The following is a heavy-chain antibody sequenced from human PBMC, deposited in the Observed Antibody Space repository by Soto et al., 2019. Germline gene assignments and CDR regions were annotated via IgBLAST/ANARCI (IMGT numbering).Heavy chain of an antibody. Sequence: GASVKVSCKASGGTFSSYTISWVRQAPGQGLEWMGRIIPILGIANYAQKFQGRVTITADKSTSTAYMELSSLRSEDTAVYYCASGYYYDSSGYSSPVFDYWGQGTLVTVSS. J-gene: IGHJ4*02. CDR1: GGTFSSYT. CDR2: IIPILGIA. CDR3: ASGYYYDSSGYSSPVFDY. V-gene: IGHV1-69*02. D-gene: IGHD3-22*01.